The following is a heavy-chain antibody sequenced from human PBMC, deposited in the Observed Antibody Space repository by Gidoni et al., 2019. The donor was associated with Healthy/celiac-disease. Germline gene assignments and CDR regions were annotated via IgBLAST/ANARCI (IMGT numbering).Heavy chain of an antibody. J-gene: IGHJ1*01. V-gene: IGHV1-69*06. D-gene: IGHD3-16*01. Sequence: QVQLVQSGAEVKKAGSSGKVSCKASGGTFSSYAISWVRQAPGQGLEWMGGIIPIFGTANYAQKFQGRVTITADKSTSTAYMELSSLRSEDTAVYYCARNGVGGEYFQHWGQGTLVTVSS. CDR1: GGTFSSYA. CDR3: ARNGVGGEYFQH. CDR2: IIPIFGTA.